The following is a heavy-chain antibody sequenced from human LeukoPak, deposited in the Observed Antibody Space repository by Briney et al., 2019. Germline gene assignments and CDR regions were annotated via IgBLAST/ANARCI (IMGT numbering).Heavy chain of an antibody. CDR3: ARDLWFGELLSRGDY. CDR1: GFTFSSYG. D-gene: IGHD3-10*01. J-gene: IGHJ4*02. CDR2: VRYDGSNK. V-gene: IGHV3-30*02. Sequence: GGSLRLSCAASGFTFSSYGMQWVRQAPGKGLEWVAFVRYDGSNKYYADSVKGRFTISRDNSKNTLYLQMNSLRAEDTALYYYARDLWFGELLSRGDYWGQGTLVTVSS.